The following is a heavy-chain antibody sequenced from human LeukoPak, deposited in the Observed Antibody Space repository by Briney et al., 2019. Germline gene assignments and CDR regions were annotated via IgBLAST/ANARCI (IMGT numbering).Heavy chain of an antibody. CDR3: ARVRDSSSWKLHDY. D-gene: IGHD6-13*01. CDR2: INSGGTVT. CDR1: GFTFSSYA. Sequence: SGGSLRLSCAASGFTFSSYAMHWVRHAPGKGLVWVSRINSGGTVTNYADSVKGRLTISRDNAKNSLYLQMNSLRAEDTAVYYCARVRDSSSWKLHDYWGQGTLVTVSS. V-gene: IGHV3-74*01. J-gene: IGHJ4*02.